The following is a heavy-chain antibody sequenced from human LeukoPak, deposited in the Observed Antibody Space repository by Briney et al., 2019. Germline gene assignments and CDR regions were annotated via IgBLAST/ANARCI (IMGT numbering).Heavy chain of an antibody. J-gene: IGHJ4*02. D-gene: IGHD2-21*01. CDR3: AVAPGDY. CDR2: INPNSDYT. CDR1: EYTFTGYY. V-gene: IGHV1-2*02. Sequence: ASVKVSCKASEYTFTGYYMHWVRQAPGQGLEWMGWINPNSDYTFYAQKFQGRVTLTRDTSISTVYMELTTLTSDDTALYYCAVAPGDYWGQGTLVSVSA.